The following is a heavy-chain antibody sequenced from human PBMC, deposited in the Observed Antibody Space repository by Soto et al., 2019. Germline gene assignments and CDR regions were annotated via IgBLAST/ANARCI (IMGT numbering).Heavy chain of an antibody. CDR3: ARTLRPGDWSDP. J-gene: IGHJ5*02. Sequence: GASVKVSCKASGSTVTSDDINWVREATVQGLEWMGWMNPNSGNTGYAQKFQGRVTMTRNTSISTAYMELSSLRSEDTAVYYCARTLRPGDWSDPPGPGPRLTLVS. CDR2: MNPNSGNT. V-gene: IGHV1-8*01. D-gene: IGHD3-10*01. CDR1: GSTVTSDD.